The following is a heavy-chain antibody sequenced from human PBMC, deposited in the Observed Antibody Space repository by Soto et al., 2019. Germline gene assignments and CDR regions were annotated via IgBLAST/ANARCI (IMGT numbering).Heavy chain of an antibody. CDR3: ARGSYGDPDY. Sequence: HLQLQESGPGLVKPSETLSLTCTVSGGSISSSSYYWGWIRQPPGKGLEWIGSIYYSGSTYYNPSLKRRVTLSVDTSKNQFSLKLSSVTAADTAVYYSARGSYGDPDYWGQGTLVTVSS. V-gene: IGHV4-39*01. CDR2: IYYSGST. J-gene: IGHJ4*02. CDR1: GGSISSSSYY. D-gene: IGHD4-17*01.